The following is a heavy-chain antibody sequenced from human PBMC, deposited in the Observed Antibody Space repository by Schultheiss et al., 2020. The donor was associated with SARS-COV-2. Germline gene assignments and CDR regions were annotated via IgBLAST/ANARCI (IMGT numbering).Heavy chain of an antibody. V-gene: IGHV1-2*02. CDR1: GYTFTGYY. J-gene: IGHJ5*02. CDR2: ISAYNGNT. Sequence: ASVKVSCKASGYTFTGYYMHWVRQAPGQGLEWMGWISAYNGNTNYAQKLQGRVTMTRNTSISTAYMELSSLRSEDTAVYYCAREDWFDPWGQGTLVTVSS. CDR3: AREDWFDP.